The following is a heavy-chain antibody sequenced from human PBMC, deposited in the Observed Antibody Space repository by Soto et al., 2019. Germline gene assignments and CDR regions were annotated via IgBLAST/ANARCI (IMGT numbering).Heavy chain of an antibody. D-gene: IGHD3-9*01. CDR1: GGSISSSSYY. J-gene: IGHJ3*02. CDR2: IYYSGST. CDR3: ARRLASDWYAASDAFDI. V-gene: IGHV4-39*01. Sequence: QLQLQESGPGLVKPSETLSLTCTVSGGSISSSSYYWGWIRQPPGKGLEWIGSIYYSGSTYYNPSLKSRVTISVDTSKNQFSLKLSSVTAADTAVYYCARRLASDWYAASDAFDIWGQGTMVTVSS.